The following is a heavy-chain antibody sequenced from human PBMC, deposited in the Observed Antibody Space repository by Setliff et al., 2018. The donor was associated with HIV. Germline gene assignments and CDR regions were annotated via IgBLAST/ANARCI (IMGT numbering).Heavy chain of an antibody. Sequence: ASVKVSCKASGYTFTSYGISWVRQVPGQGLEWMGWISTYNGNTNYAQKFQGRVTMTTDASTSTAYMELRSLRSDDTAVYYCARDVSEGAPYWYFDPWGRGTLVTVSS. CDR3: ARDVSEGAPYWYFDP. CDR1: GYTFTSYG. D-gene: IGHD3-16*01. J-gene: IGHJ2*01. V-gene: IGHV1-18*01. CDR2: ISTYNGNT.